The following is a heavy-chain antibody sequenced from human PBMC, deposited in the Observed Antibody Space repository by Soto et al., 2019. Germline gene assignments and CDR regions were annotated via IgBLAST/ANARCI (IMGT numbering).Heavy chain of an antibody. J-gene: IGHJ6*02. V-gene: IGHV5-51*01. CDR2: IYPGDSDT. CDR3: AISGAAAGTGYYYGMDV. D-gene: IGHD6-13*01. Sequence: GESLKISCKGSGYSFTSYWIGWVRQMPGKGLEWMGIIYPGDSDTRYSPSFRGQVTISADRSISTAYLQWSSLKASDTAMYYCAISGAAAGTGYYYGMDVWGQGTTVTVSS. CDR1: GYSFTSYW.